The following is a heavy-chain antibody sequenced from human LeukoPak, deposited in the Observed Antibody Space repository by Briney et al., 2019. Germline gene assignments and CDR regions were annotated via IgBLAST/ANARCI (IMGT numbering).Heavy chain of an antibody. J-gene: IGHJ4*02. Sequence: GGSLRLSCAASGFTVKSNYMSWVRQAPGKGLEWVSAISGSGGSTYYADSVKGRFTISRDNSKNTLYLQMNSLRAEDTAVYYCAKVRSNPWGWGQGTLVTVSS. CDR1: GFTVKSNY. D-gene: IGHD1-26*01. V-gene: IGHV3-23*01. CDR3: AKVRSNPWG. CDR2: ISGSGGST.